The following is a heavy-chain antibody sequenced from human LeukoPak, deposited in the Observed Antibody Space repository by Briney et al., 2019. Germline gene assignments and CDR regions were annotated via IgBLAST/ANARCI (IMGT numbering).Heavy chain of an antibody. CDR2: INPDSGVT. V-gene: IGHV1-2*02. CDR3: ARDLRTFTLN. J-gene: IGHJ4*02. Sequence: ASVKVSCKASGYTFTDYYMHWVRQAPGQGLEWMGWINPDSGVTNYPQKFQGRVTMTRDTSSSTAYMELIRLRSDDTAVYYCARDLRTFTLNWGQGTLVTVS. D-gene: IGHD3-16*01. CDR1: GYTFTDYY.